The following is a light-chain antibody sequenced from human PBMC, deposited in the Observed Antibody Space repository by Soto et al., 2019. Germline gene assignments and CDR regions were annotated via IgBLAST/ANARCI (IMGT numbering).Light chain of an antibody. CDR1: QGISSY. CDR3: QQYYSYPVT. CDR2: AAS. V-gene: IGKV1-8*01. Sequence: AIRMTQSPSSLSASTGDRVTITCRASQGISSYLAWYQQKPGKAPKLLIYAASPLQSGVPSRFSGSGSGTDFTLTISCLQSEDFATYYCQQYYSYPVTFGPGTKVDIK. J-gene: IGKJ3*01.